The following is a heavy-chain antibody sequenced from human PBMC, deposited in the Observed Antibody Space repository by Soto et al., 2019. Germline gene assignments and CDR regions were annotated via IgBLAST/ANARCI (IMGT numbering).Heavy chain of an antibody. J-gene: IGHJ5*02. CDR2: INPSGGST. CDR1: GYTFTSYY. D-gene: IGHD2-21*02. CDR3: ASGMVTAMPTPYNWFDP. V-gene: IGHV1-46*03. Sequence: QVQLVQSGAEVKKPGASVKVSCKASGYTFTSYYMHWVRQAPGQGLEWMGIINPSGGSTSYAQKFQGRVIMTRDTSTRTGYMELSSLRSEDTAVYYCASGMVTAMPTPYNWFDPWGQGTLVTVSS.